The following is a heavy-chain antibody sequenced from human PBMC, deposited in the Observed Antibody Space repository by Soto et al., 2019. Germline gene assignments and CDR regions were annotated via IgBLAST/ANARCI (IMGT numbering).Heavy chain of an antibody. J-gene: IGHJ4*02. Sequence: EVQLVESGGGLVKPGGSLRLSCAASGFTFSNAWMNWVRQAPGKGLEWVGRIKSKTDGGTTDYAAPVKGRFTISRDDSKNKLYRQMNSGKTEDTAVYYCTPSRYYDILTGYYRETDYWGQGTLVTVSS. CDR2: IKSKTDGGTT. CDR3: TPSRYYDILTGYYRETDY. CDR1: GFTFSNAW. V-gene: IGHV3-15*07. D-gene: IGHD3-9*01.